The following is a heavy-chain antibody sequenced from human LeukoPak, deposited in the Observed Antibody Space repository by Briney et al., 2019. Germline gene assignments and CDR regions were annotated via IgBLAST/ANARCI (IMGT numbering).Heavy chain of an antibody. CDR1: GFTFNSYA. J-gene: IGHJ4*02. D-gene: IGHD2-15*01. CDR2: ISDSGGNT. CDR3: AKDGYCSGGNCRNY. Sequence: GGSLRLSCAASGFTFNSYAMSWVRQAPWERLQWVSGISDSGGNTYYADSVRGRFTISRDNSKNTLYLQMNSLRPEDTALYYCAKDGYCSGGNCRNYWGQGTLVTVSS. V-gene: IGHV3-23*01.